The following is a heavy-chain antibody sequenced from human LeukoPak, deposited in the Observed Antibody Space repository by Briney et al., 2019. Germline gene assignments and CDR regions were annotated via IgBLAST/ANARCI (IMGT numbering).Heavy chain of an antibody. J-gene: IGHJ5*02. CDR1: GGSISSSSYY. Sequence: SETLSLTCTVSGGSISSSSYYWGWIRQPPGKGLEWIGSIYYSGSTYYNPSLKSRVTISVDTSKNQFSLKLSSVTAADTAVYYCARDIRRPRRWFDPWGQGTLVTVSS. D-gene: IGHD6-6*01. CDR3: ARDIRRPRRWFDP. V-gene: IGHV4-39*02. CDR2: IYYSGST.